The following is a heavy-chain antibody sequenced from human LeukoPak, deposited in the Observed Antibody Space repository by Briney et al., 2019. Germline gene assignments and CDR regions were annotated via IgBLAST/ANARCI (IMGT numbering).Heavy chain of an antibody. V-gene: IGHV3-23*01. CDR3: AKDFQQPRDY. D-gene: IGHD6-13*01. J-gene: IGHJ4*02. CDR1: GFTFSSYA. CDR2: ISGSGGST. Sequence: GGSLRLSCAASGFTFSSYAMSWVRQAPGKGLEWVSAISGSGGSTYYADSVKGRFTISRDDSKNTLYLQMNSLRAEDTAVYYSAKDFQQPRDYWGQGTLVTVSS.